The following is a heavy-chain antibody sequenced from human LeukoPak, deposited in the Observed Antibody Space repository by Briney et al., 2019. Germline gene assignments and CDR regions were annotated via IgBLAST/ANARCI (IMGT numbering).Heavy chain of an antibody. CDR2: ISGSGGST. CDR1: GFTFTSYA. CDR3: AKFQGEYSSSSGY. D-gene: IGHD6-6*01. J-gene: IGHJ4*02. V-gene: IGHV3-23*01. Sequence: PGGSLRLSCAASGFTFTSYAMSWVRQAPGKGLEWVSAISGSGGSTYYADSVKGRFTISRDNSKNTLYLQMNSLRAEDTAVYYCAKFQGEYSSSSGYWGQGTLVTVSS.